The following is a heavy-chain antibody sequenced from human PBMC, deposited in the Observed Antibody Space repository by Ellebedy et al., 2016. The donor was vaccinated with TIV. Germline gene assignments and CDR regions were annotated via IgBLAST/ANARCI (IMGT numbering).Heavy chain of an antibody. Sequence: ASVKVSXXASGYTFTSYYMHWVRQAPGQGLEWMGIINPSGGSTNYAQKFQGRVTITADESTSTAYMELSSLRSEDTAVYYCARPKGGYWGQGTLVTVSS. V-gene: IGHV1-46*01. CDR1: GYTFTSYY. CDR2: INPSGGST. CDR3: ARPKGGY. J-gene: IGHJ4*02.